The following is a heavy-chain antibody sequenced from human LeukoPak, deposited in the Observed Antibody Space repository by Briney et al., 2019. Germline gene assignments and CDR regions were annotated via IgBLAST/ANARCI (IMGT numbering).Heavy chain of an antibody. D-gene: IGHD3-10*01. CDR3: AREDTMVRGVIDY. Sequence: GGSLRLSCAASGFTLSRYGMHWVRQAPGKGLEWVAFISYDGSNKYYADSVKGRFTISRDNSKNTLYLQMNSLRAEDTAVYYCAREDTMVRGVIDYWGQGTLVTVSS. J-gene: IGHJ4*02. CDR1: GFTLSRYG. V-gene: IGHV3-30-3*01. CDR2: ISYDGSNK.